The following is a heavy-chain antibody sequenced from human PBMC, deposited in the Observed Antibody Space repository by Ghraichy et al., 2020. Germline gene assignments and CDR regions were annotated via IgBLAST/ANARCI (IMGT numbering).Heavy chain of an antibody. CDR1: GGSISSSSYY. CDR3: ARQQSPNGFDP. CDR2: IYYSGST. Sequence: SETLSLTCTVSGGSISSSSYYWGWIRQPPGKGLEWIGSIYYSGSTYYNPSLKSRVTISVDTSKNQFSLKLSSVTAADTAVYYCARQQSPNGFDPWGQGTLVTVSS. J-gene: IGHJ5*02. V-gene: IGHV4-39*07.